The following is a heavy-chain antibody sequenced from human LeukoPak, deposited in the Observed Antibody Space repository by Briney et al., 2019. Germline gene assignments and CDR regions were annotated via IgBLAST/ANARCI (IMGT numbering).Heavy chain of an antibody. Sequence: SETLSLPCTVSGGSISSSGYFWGWIRQPPGKGLEWIVSIYYSGSAYYNSPLKSRVTISVDTSKNQSSLKLSSGTAADTAVYYCASLGGGYNGDYWGQGTLVTVSS. D-gene: IGHD5-24*01. CDR1: GGSISSSGYF. CDR3: ASLGGGYNGDY. CDR2: IYYSGSA. J-gene: IGHJ4*02. V-gene: IGHV4-39*01.